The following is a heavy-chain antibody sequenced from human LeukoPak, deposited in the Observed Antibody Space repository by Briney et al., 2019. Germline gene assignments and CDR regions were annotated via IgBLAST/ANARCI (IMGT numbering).Heavy chain of an antibody. CDR2: IYYSGST. J-gene: IGHJ5*02. CDR1: GGSISSFY. V-gene: IGHV4-59*01. CDR3: AREQQCSSTSCYSGPNWFDP. Sequence: PSETLSLTCTVSGGSISSFYWSWIRQPPGKGLEWIGYIYYSGSTNYNPSLKSRVTISVDTSKNQFSLTLSSVTAADTAVYYCAREQQCSSTSCYSGPNWFDPWGQGTLVTVSS. D-gene: IGHD2-2*01.